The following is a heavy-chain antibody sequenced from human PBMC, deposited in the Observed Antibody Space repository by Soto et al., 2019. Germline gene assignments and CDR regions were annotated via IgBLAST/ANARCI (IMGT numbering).Heavy chain of an antibody. CDR3: AKLVIGYCSGNTCDDY. J-gene: IGHJ4*02. D-gene: IGHD2-15*01. CDR1: GFTFSYG. CDR2: ISYDSSNK. Sequence: VQLLESGGGLIQPGGSLRLSCAASGFTFSYGIHWLRQAPGKSLEWVAYISYDSSNKFYGDSVKGRFTISRDNSKNTQFLKMNSLRAEDTAVYYCAKLVIGYCSGNTCDDYWGQGTLVAVSS. V-gene: IGHV3-30*18.